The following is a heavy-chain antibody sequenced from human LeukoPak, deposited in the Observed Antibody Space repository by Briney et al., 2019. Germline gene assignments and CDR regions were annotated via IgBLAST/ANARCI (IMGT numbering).Heavy chain of an antibody. CDR2: IYYSGST. J-gene: IGHJ6*03. D-gene: IGHD4-17*01. Sequence: SETLSLTCTVSGGSISSSSYYWGWIRQPPGKGLEWIGSIYYSGSTYYNPSLKSRVTISVATSKNQFSLKLNSVTAADTAVYYCARHPRVTRYYMDVWGKGTTVTISS. CDR3: ARHPRVTRYYMDV. V-gene: IGHV4-39*01. CDR1: GGSISSSSYY.